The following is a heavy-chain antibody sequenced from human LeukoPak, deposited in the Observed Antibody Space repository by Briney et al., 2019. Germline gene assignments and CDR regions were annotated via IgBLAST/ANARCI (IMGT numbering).Heavy chain of an antibody. CDR1: GYTFTGYY. CDR2: INPNSGGT. D-gene: IGHD4-11*01. Sequence: ASVKVSCKASGYTFTGYYMHWVRQAPGQGLEWMGWINPNSGGTNYAQKFQGRVTMTRDTSISTAYMELSRLRSDDTAVYYCARGYYSNYPAYYYYYMDVWGKGTTVTVSS. CDR3: ARGYYSNYPAYYYYYMDV. V-gene: IGHV1-2*02. J-gene: IGHJ6*03.